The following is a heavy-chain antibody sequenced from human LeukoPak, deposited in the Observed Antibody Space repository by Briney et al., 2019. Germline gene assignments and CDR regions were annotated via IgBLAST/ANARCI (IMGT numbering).Heavy chain of an antibody. Sequence: GGSLRLSCAASGFTFSCYAMSWVHQAPGNGLEWVSVISGSGGSTYYADSVTGRFTISRDNSKNTLYLQMNSLRAEDTAVYYCAKAWGSSWYWYFDYWGQGTLVTVSS. J-gene: IGHJ4*02. CDR1: GFTFSCYA. V-gene: IGHV3-23*01. CDR3: AKAWGSSWYWYFDY. D-gene: IGHD6-13*01. CDR2: ISGSGGST.